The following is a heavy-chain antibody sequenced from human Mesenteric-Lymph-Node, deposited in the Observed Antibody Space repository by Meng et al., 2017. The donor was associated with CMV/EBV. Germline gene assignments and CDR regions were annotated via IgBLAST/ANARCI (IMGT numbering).Heavy chain of an antibody. CDR3: ARDSRYSGSYWDAFDI. V-gene: IGHV1-18*01. D-gene: IGHD1-26*01. J-gene: IGHJ3*02. CDR2: ISAYNGNT. CDR1: GGTFSSYA. Sequence: ASVKVSCKASGGTFSSYAISWVRQAPGQGLEWMGWISAYNGNTNYAQKLQGRVTMTTDTSTSTAYMELRSLRSDDTAVYYCARDSRYSGSYWDAFDIWGQGTMVTVSS.